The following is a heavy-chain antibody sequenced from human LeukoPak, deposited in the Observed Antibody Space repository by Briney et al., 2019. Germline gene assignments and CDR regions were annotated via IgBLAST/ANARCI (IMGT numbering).Heavy chain of an antibody. D-gene: IGHD2-8*01. Sequence: GGSLRLSCAASGFTVSSNYMNWVRQAPGRGLEWVSSISSSSSYIYYADSVKGRFTISRDNAKNSLYLQINSLRAEDTAVYYCALIIGNNGLFDYWGQGILVTVSS. CDR2: ISSSSSYI. CDR1: GFTVSSNY. CDR3: ALIIGNNGLFDY. J-gene: IGHJ4*02. V-gene: IGHV3-21*01.